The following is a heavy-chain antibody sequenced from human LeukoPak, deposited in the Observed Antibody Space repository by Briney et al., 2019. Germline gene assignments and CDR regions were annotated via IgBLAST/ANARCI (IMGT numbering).Heavy chain of an antibody. Sequence: SQTLSLTCAVSGGSISSGGYSWSWIRQPPGKGLEWIGYIYHSGSTYYNPSLKSRVTISVDRSKNQFSLKLSSVTAADMAVYYCARGADCSSTSCYEYFQHWGQGTLVTVSS. V-gene: IGHV4-30-2*01. CDR1: GGSISSGGYS. J-gene: IGHJ1*01. CDR3: ARGADCSSTSCYEYFQH. D-gene: IGHD2-2*01. CDR2: IYHSGST.